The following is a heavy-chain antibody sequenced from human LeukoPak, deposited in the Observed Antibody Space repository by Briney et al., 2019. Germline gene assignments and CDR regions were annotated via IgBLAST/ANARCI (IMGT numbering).Heavy chain of an antibody. J-gene: IGHJ3*02. D-gene: IGHD5-18*01. V-gene: IGHV1-8*03. CDR2: MNPNSGTT. Sequence: ASVKVSCKASGYTFTSYDINWVRQATGQGLEWMGWMNPNSGTTGYAQKFQGRVTITRNTSISTAYMELSSLRSEDTAVYYCASLTATHARSDAFDIWGQGTMVTVSS. CDR3: ASLTATHARSDAFDI. CDR1: GYTFTSYD.